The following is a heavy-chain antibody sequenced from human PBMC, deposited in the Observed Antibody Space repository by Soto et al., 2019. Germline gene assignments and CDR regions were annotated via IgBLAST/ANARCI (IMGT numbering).Heavy chain of an antibody. Sequence: SETLSLTCTVSGGSISRYYWNWIRQPPGKGLEWIGYIYYSGSTNYNPSLKSRVTISVDTSKNQFSLKLSSVTAADTAVYYCASIPAGDSSGYFYYFYYWGQGTLVTVSS. J-gene: IGHJ4*02. V-gene: IGHV4-59*01. CDR3: ASIPAGDSSGYFYYFYY. CDR1: GGSISRYY. CDR2: IYYSGST. D-gene: IGHD3-22*01.